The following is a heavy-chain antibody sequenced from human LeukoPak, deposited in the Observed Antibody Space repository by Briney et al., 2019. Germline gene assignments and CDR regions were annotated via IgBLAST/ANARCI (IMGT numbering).Heavy chain of an antibody. CDR1: GFTVSSNY. CDR3: ARDSVGATFYYYGMDV. D-gene: IGHD1-26*01. Sequence: GGSLRLSCAASGFTVSSNYMSWVRQAPGKGLEWVSVIYSGGSTYYADSVKGRFTISRDNSKNTLYLQMNSLRAEDTAVYYCARDSVGATFYYYGMDVWGQGTTVTVSS. V-gene: IGHV3-53*01. J-gene: IGHJ6*02. CDR2: IYSGGST.